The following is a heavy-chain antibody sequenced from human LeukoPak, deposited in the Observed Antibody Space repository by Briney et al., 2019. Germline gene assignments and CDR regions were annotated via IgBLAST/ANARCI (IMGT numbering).Heavy chain of an antibody. CDR3: ARGARYCSSTSCYATRLFDY. D-gene: IGHD2-2*01. CDR1: GGSFSGYY. J-gene: IGHJ4*02. CDR2: INHSGST. V-gene: IGHV4-34*01. Sequence: SETLSLTCAVYGGSFSGYYWSWIRQPPGKRLEWIGEINHSGSTNYNPSLKSRVTISVDTSKNQFSLKLSSVTAADTAVYYCARGARYCSSTSCYATRLFDYWGQGTLVTVSS.